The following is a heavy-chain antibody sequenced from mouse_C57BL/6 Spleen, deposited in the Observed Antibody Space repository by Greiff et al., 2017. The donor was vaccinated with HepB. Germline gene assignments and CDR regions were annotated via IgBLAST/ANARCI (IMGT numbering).Heavy chain of an antibody. D-gene: IGHD2-4*01. CDR1: GYTFTDYE. Sequence: QVQLKESGAELVRPGASVTLSCKASGYTFTDYEMHWVKQTPVHGLEWIGAIDPETGGTAYNQKFKGKAILTADKSSSTAYMELRSLTSEDSAVYYCTRPYYDYDGYYWGQGTTLTVSS. CDR2: IDPETGGT. J-gene: IGHJ2*01. V-gene: IGHV1-15*01. CDR3: TRPYYDYDGYY.